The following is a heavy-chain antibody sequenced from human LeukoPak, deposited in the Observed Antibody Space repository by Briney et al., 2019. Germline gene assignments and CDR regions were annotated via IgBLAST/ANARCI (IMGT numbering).Heavy chain of an antibody. D-gene: IGHD2-8*01. CDR3: ARSPELMVYATTSYYYYYMDV. Sequence: GASVKVSCKASGGTFSSYATSWVRQAPGQGLEWMGGIIPIFGTANYAQKFQGRVTITTDESTSTAHMELSSLRSEDTAVYYCARSPELMVYATTSYYYYYMDVWGKGTTVTVSS. V-gene: IGHV1-69*05. CDR1: GGTFSSYA. J-gene: IGHJ6*03. CDR2: IIPIFGTA.